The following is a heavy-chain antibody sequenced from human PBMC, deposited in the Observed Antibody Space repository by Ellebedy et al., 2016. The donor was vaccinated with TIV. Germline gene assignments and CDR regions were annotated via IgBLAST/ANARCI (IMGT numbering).Heavy chain of an antibody. CDR2: IIPIFGTA. D-gene: IGHD6-13*01. CDR1: GGTFSSYA. CDR3: ARAIGSSWYNNWFDP. Sequence: AASVKVSCKASGGTFSSYAISWVRPAPGQGLEWMGGIIPIFGTANYAQKFQGRVTITADESTSTAYMELSSLRSEDTAVYYCARAIGSSWYNNWFDPWGQGTLVTVSS. V-gene: IGHV1-69*13. J-gene: IGHJ5*02.